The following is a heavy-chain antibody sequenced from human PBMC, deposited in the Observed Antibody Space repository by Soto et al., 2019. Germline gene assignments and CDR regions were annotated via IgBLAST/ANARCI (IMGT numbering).Heavy chain of an antibody. Sequence: SQSLSLTCVISGDSVSSNLASSGWIRQSPSRGLEWLGRTYYRSRWYSYYAQSVKSRITINPDTSKNQFSLHLSSVTPEDTAVYYCVRVQHPAYFDYWGQGTPVTVSS. J-gene: IGHJ4*02. CDR3: VRVQHPAYFDY. V-gene: IGHV6-1*01. CDR2: TYYRSRWYS. CDR1: GDSVSSNLAS.